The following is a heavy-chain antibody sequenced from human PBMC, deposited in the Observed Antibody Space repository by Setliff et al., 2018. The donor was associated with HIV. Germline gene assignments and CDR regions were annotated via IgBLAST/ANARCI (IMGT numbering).Heavy chain of an antibody. CDR3: ARTSTTTGTTLNWFDP. D-gene: IGHD1-1*01. J-gene: IGHJ5*02. CDR1: GFTVSTYY. Sequence: GGSLRLSCAASGFTVSTYYMSWVRQAPGKGLEWVSTIYSGGSTYHADSVKGRFTLSSDNSKNTLYLQMNSLRAEDTAVYYCARTSTTTGTTLNWFDPWGQGTLVTVSS. V-gene: IGHV3-53*01. CDR2: IYSGGST.